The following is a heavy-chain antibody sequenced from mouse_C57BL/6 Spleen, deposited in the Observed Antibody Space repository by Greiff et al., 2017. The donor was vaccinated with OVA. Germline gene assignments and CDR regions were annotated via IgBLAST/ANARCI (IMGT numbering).Heavy chain of an antibody. V-gene: IGHV1-54*01. Sequence: QVQLKESGAELVRPGTSVKVSCKASGYAFTNYLIEWVKQRPGQGLEWIGVINPGSGGTNYNEKFKGKATLTADKSSSTAYMQLSSLTSEDSAVYFCARGGSSYCDYWGQGTTLTVSS. CDR2: INPGSGGT. J-gene: IGHJ2*01. CDR3: ARGGSSYCDY. CDR1: GYAFTNYL. D-gene: IGHD1-1*01.